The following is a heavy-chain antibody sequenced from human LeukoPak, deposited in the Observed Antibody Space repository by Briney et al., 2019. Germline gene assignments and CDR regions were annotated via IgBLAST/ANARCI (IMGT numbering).Heavy chain of an antibody. CDR2: INPNSGGT. D-gene: IGHD3-10*01. CDR3: ARDYYFGAVSNWFDP. V-gene: IGHV1-2*06. Sequence: ASVKVSCKASGYTFTGYYMHWVRQAPGQGLEWMRRINPNSGGTNYAQNFQGRVTMTSDTSINTAYMELYRLRSDDTAVYYCARDYYFGAVSNWFDPWGQGTLVTVSS. CDR1: GYTFTGYY. J-gene: IGHJ5*02.